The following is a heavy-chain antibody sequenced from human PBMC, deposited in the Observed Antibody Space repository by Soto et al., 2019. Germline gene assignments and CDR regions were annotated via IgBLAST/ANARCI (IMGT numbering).Heavy chain of an antibody. D-gene: IGHD1-1*01. CDR3: ARRWSGTDY. J-gene: IGHJ4*01. V-gene: IGHV4-59*01. CDR2: IHNSGST. Sequence: QVQLQESGPGLVKPSETLSLTCTVSGGSITSYYWSWIRQPPGKGLEWIGYIHNSGSTSYNPSLQSRVTISADVSKNQCSLDLRSVTAADTAVYYCARRWSGTDYWGHGTQVTVSS. CDR1: GGSITSYY.